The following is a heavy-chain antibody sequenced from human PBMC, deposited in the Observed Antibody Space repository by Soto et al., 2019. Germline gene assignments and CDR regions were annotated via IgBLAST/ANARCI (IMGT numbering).Heavy chain of an antibody. CDR1: GGYFSGYY. J-gene: IGHJ4*02. D-gene: IGHD6-19*01. Sequence: QVQLQQWGAGLLKPSETLSLTCGVYGGYFSGYYWNWIRQPPGKGLEWIGEINPSGGTNYNPSLKSRVTIPADSSKKQFYLKLSSVTAADTAVYYCARVRASSGQRDLDFWGQGTLVTVSS. V-gene: IGHV4-34*01. CDR2: INPSGGT. CDR3: ARVRASSGQRDLDF.